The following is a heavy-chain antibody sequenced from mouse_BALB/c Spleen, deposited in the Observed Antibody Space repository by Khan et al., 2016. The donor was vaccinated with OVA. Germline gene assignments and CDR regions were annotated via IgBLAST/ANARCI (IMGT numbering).Heavy chain of an antibody. V-gene: IGHV3-2*02. CDR3: ARVYGGDFDY. CDR1: GYSITTDYA. Sequence: VQLKQSGPGLVKPSQSLSLTCTVTGYSITTDYAWNWIRQFPGKKLEWMGFISYSGNTKYNPSLKSRISITRDTSKNQFFLQLKSVTTEATARYYCARVYGGDFDYWGQGTTLTVSS. CDR2: ISYSGNT. J-gene: IGHJ2*01. D-gene: IGHD1-1*01.